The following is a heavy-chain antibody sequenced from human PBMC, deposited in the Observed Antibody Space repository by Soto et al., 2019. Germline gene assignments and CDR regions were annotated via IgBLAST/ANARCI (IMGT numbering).Heavy chain of an antibody. V-gene: IGHV1-46*01. D-gene: IGHD2-15*01. CDR3: ARDEGFCSGGSCTGWFDP. Sequence: QVQLVQSGAEVKRPGASVKVSCKASGYTFSNYFINWVRQAPGQGLEWVGVINPKGGATTYAQKFQGRVKKTSDTSTNTIYMTLRSLTSEDTAFYYCARDEGFCSGGSCTGWFDPWGQGTLVTVSS. J-gene: IGHJ5*02. CDR2: INPKGGAT. CDR1: GYTFSNYF.